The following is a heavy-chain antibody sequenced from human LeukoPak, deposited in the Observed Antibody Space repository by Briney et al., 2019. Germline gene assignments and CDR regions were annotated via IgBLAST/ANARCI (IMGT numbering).Heavy chain of an antibody. J-gene: IGHJ6*01. Sequence: GASVKVSSKTSGYTFTTFYINLVRQAPGQGLEWMGLINPTTGYTSHTQNFQCRLTMPRDTSPPTAYMQLSSLSSEDTAIYYCARVMADCTDLSCPGLYVWGGGTTVTVSS. D-gene: IGHD2-8*02. CDR2: INPTTGYT. CDR1: GYTFTTFY. V-gene: IGHV1-46*01. CDR3: ARVMADCTDLSCPGLYV.